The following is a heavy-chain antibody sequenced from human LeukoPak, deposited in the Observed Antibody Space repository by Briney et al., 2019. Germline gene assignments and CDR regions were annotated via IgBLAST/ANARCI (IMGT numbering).Heavy chain of an antibody. D-gene: IGHD3-10*01. Sequence: PGGSLRLSCAVSGFIVSSNYMTWVRQAPGKGLEWVSVIYSGGRTYYADSVKGRFTTSRDNSKNTLYLQMNSLRAEDTAVYYCAKDYYGSGSYYTVDFWGQGTLVTVSS. V-gene: IGHV3-66*01. CDR1: GFIVSSNY. CDR3: AKDYYGSGSYYTVDF. CDR2: IYSGGRT. J-gene: IGHJ4*02.